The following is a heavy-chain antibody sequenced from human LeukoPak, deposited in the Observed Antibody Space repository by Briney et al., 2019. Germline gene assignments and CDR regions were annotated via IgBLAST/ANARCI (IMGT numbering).Heavy chain of an antibody. CDR1: GGSFSGYY. CDR3: ARGGPPITMIVDVAGNAFDI. Sequence: PSETLSLTCAVYGGSFSGYYWSWIRQPPGKGLEWIGEINHSGSTNCNPSLKSRVTISVDTSKNQFSLKLSSVTAADTAVYYCARGGPPITMIVDVAGNAFDIWGQGTMVTVSS. CDR2: INHSGST. J-gene: IGHJ3*02. D-gene: IGHD3-22*01. V-gene: IGHV4-34*01.